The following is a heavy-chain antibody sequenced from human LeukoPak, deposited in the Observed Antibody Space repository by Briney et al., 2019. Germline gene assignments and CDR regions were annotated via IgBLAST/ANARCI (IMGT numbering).Heavy chain of an antibody. CDR2: IIPIFGTA. J-gene: IGHJ4*02. V-gene: IGHV1-69*05. D-gene: IGHD2-2*01. CDR1: GFTFSSYA. CDR3: ARDPIVVVPAAISPHLDY. Sequence: GGSLRLSCAASGFTFSSYAISWVRQAPGQGLEWMGRIIPIFGTANYAQKFQGRVTITTDESTSTAYMELSSLRSEDTAVYYCARDPIVVVPAAISPHLDYWGQGTLVTVSS.